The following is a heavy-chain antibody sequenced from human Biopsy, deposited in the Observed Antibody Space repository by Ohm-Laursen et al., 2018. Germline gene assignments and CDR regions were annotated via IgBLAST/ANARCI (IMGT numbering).Heavy chain of an antibody. CDR2: ISSDGST. J-gene: IGHJ4*02. CDR1: GFIFSSAW. D-gene: IGHD4-17*01. CDR3: AKSGIGTVTRHFDL. Sequence: SLRLSCAASGFIFSSAWMHWVRQAPGKGLVWVSCISSDGSTTYADSVKGRFTISRDNAKNTAYLQMNSLRADDTALYYCAKSGIGTVTRHFDLWGQGTLVTVSS. V-gene: IGHV3-74*01.